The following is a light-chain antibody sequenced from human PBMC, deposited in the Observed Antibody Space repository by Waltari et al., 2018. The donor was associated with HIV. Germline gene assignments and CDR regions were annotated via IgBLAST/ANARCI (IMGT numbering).Light chain of an antibody. CDR3: QQRNNWPF. CDR1: QSVGSY. J-gene: IGKJ3*01. CDR2: DAS. Sequence: EVVLTQSPATLSLSPGERATLSCRASQSVGSYLAWYQQKPGQAPRLLIYDASNRATGIPARFSGSGSGTDFTLTISSREPEDVAVYYCQQRNNWPFFGPGAKVDIK. V-gene: IGKV3-11*01.